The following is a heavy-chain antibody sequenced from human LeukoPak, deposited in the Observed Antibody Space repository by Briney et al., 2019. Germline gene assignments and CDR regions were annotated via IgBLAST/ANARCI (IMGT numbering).Heavy chain of an antibody. CDR3: ARDIYYGSGWEYKGSGFVD. Sequence: PSETLSLTCTVSGGSISSGGYYWSWIRQHPGKGLEWIGYIYYSGSTYYNPSLKSRVTISVDTSKNQFSLKLSSVTAADTAVYYCARDIYYGSGWEYKGSGFVDWGQGTLVTVSS. V-gene: IGHV4-31*03. D-gene: IGHD3-10*01. CDR2: IYYSGST. CDR1: GGSISSGGYY. J-gene: IGHJ5*02.